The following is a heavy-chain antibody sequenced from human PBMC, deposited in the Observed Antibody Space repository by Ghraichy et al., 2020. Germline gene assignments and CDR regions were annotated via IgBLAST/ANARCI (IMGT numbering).Heavy chain of an antibody. CDR1: GFTFHNYA. J-gene: IGHJ5*02. D-gene: IGHD6-19*01. CDR3: AKDIYSGGWATAFDP. CDR2: ISWNSAVR. Sequence: LSLTCAASGFTFHNYAMRWVRQAPGKGLEWVSGISWNSAVRGYAGSVKGRFIISRDNAKSSLYLQMNSLRAEDTAFYYCAKDIYSGGWATAFDPWGQGTLVTVSS. V-gene: IGHV3-9*01.